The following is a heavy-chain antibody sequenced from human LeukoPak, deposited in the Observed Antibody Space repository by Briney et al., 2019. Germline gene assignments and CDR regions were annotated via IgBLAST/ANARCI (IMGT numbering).Heavy chain of an antibody. CDR3: ARDHADPRWGPEY. D-gene: IGHD3-16*01. CDR2: MWYDGINK. CDR1: GFTFSSYG. Sequence: GGSLRLSCATSGFTFSSYGIHWVRQAPGKGLEWVAIMWYDGINKYYAGSVKGRFTLSRDNSKNTLYLQMNSLRAEDTAVYYCARDHADPRWGPEYWGQGTLVTVSS. J-gene: IGHJ4*02. V-gene: IGHV3-33*01.